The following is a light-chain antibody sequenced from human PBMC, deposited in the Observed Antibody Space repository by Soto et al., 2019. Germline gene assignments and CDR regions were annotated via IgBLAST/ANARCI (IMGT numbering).Light chain of an antibody. J-gene: IGLJ1*01. CDR1: SSDVGGYNY. CDR2: AVT. Sequence: QSVLTQPASVSGSPGQSITISCTGTSSDVGGYNYVSWCQQHPGKAPKLMIYAVTDRPSGVSSRFSGSKSANTASLTISGPQAEDEADYYCSSYTSSSTLFGTGTKVTVL. CDR3: SSYTSSSTL. V-gene: IGLV2-14*01.